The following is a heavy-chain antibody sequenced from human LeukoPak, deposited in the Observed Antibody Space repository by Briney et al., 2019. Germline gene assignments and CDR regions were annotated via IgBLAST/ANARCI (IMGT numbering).Heavy chain of an antibody. Sequence: PGGSLRLSCAVSGFTLTNHGVSWVRQAPGKGLEWVSIITGTGGRYYGDSVKGRFILSRDNSKNTVYMQMSSLRVEDTATYYCAKDYCRDGNCPFPFLDSWGQGTLVTVSS. J-gene: IGHJ4*02. CDR3: AKDYCRDGNCPFPFLDS. D-gene: IGHD2-15*01. CDR2: ITGTGGR. CDR1: GFTLTNHG. V-gene: IGHV3-23*01.